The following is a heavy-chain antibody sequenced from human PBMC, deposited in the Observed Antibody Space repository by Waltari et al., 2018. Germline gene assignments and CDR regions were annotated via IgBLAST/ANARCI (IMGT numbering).Heavy chain of an antibody. J-gene: IGHJ3*02. CDR3: ATAATVTFNAFDI. CDR2: INAGNGNT. CDR1: GYTFTSYA. V-gene: IGHV1-3*01. D-gene: IGHD4-17*01. Sequence: QVQLVQSGAEVKKPGASVKVSCKASGYTFTSYAMHWVRQAPGQRLEWMGWINAGNGNTKYSQKFQGRVTMTEDTSTDTAYMELSSLRAEDTAVYYCATAATVTFNAFDIWGQGTMVTVSS.